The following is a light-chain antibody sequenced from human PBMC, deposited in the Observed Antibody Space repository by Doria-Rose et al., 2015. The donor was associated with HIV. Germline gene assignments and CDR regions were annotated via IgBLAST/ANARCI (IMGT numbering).Light chain of an antibody. V-gene: IGLV3-1*01. CDR2: EDI. CDR1: KLGDKY. Sequence: SYELMQLPSVSVSPGQTASITCSGDKLGDKYVCWYQQKPGQSPVLVIYEDIKRPSGIPERSSGSNSGNTATLTISGTQAMDEANYYCQAWDSTTAYVFGTGTKVTVL. CDR3: QAWDSTTAYV. J-gene: IGLJ1*01.